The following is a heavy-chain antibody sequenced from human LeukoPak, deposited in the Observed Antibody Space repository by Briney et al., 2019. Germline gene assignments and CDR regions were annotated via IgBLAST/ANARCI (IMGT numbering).Heavy chain of an antibody. CDR1: GGSISSYY. D-gene: IGHD3-22*01. V-gene: IGHV4-59*01. CDR2: IYYSGST. J-gene: IGHJ6*03. CDR3: ARAWGSSGYPYYYYMDV. Sequence: SETLSLTCTVSGGSISSYYWSWIRQPPGKGLEWIGYIYYSGSTNYNPSLKSRVTISVDTSKNQFSLKLSSVTAADTAVYYCARAWGSSGYPYYYYMDVWGKGTTVTISS.